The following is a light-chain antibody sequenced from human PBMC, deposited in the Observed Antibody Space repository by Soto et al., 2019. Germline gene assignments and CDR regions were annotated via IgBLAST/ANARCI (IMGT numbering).Light chain of an antibody. J-gene: IGKJ1*01. CDR2: GAS. CDR3: QQYGHSLWT. V-gene: IGKV3-20*01. Sequence: DIVLTQSPCTLSLSPGERATLTCRASQSVSSSYLAWYQQKPGQAPRLLIFGASNRANGIPDRFSGSGSGTDFTLTISRLEPEDYAVYYCQQYGHSLWTFGQGTKVDIK. CDR1: QSVSSSY.